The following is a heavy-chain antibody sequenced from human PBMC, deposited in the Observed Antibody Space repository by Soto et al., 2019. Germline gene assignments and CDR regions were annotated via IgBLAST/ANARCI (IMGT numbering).Heavy chain of an antibody. Sequence: GGSLRLSCAASGFTFSSYAMHWVRQAPGKGLEYVSAISSNWGSTYYANSVNGRFTISRDNSKNTLYLQMGSLRAEDMAVYYCARDKDIVVVPAAMPHYYYYMDVWGKGTTVTVSS. V-gene: IGHV3-64*01. D-gene: IGHD2-2*01. CDR2: ISSNWGST. J-gene: IGHJ6*03. CDR3: ARDKDIVVVPAAMPHYYYYMDV. CDR1: GFTFSSYA.